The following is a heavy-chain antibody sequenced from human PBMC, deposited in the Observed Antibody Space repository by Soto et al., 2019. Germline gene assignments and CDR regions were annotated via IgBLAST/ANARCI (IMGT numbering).Heavy chain of an antibody. CDR3: ARGSGSSGLEHDY. Sequence: SVKVSCKAAGGTFSSYALSWVRPAPGQGLEWMGGIIPIFGTANYAQKFQGRVTITADESTSTAYMELSSLRSEDTAVYYCARGSGSSGLEHDYWGQGTLVTVSS. CDR2: IIPIFGTA. V-gene: IGHV1-69*13. J-gene: IGHJ4*02. D-gene: IGHD6-19*01. CDR1: GGTFSSYA.